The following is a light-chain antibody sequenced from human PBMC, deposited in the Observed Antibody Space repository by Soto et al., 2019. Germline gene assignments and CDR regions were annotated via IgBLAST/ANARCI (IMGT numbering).Light chain of an antibody. V-gene: IGKV3D-15*01. CDR1: QSVSTN. Sequence: EVVMTQSPATLSVSPGERATLSCRASQSVSTNLAWYQQKPGQAPRLLIYGASGRATAIPPRFSGSGSGTEFPLTISSLQFEVWDFYYCKKYKRWPETFGKGTKVNNK. CDR2: GAS. CDR3: KKYKRWPET. J-gene: IGKJ3*01.